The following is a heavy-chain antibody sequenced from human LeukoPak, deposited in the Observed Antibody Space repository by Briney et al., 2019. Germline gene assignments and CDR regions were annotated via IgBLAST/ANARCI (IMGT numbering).Heavy chain of an antibody. CDR2: INHSGST. Sequence: SETLSLTCAVYGGSFSGYYWSWIRQPPGKGLEWIGEINHSGSTNYNPSLKSRVTISVDTSKNQFSLKLSSVTAADTAVYYCARGEWTYDYVWGSYRQESDYWGQGTLVTVSS. V-gene: IGHV4-34*01. J-gene: IGHJ4*02. CDR3: ARGEWTYDYVWGSYRQESDY. D-gene: IGHD3-16*02. CDR1: GGSFSGYY.